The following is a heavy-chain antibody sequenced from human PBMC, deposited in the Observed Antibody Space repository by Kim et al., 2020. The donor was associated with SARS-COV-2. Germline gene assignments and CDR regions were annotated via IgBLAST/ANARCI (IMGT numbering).Heavy chain of an antibody. J-gene: IGHJ4*02. CDR2: IYYSGST. CDR1: GGSISSSSYY. V-gene: IGHV4-39*01. D-gene: IGHD3-10*01. Sequence: SETLSLTCTVSGGSISSSSYYWGWIRQPPGKGLEWIGSIYYSGSTYYNPALKSRVTISVDTSKNQFSLKLSSVTAADTAVYYCARSGPPVYFDYWGQGT. CDR3: ARSGPPVYFDY.